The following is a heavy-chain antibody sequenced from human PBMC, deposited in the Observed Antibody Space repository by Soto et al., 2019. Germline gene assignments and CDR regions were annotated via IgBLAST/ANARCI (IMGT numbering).Heavy chain of an antibody. Sequence: GGSLRLSCAASGFTFSSYAMHWVRQAPGKGLEWVAVISYDGSNKYYADSVKGRFTISRDNSKNTLYLQMNSLRAEDTAVYYCARDRGYDAHDYYYNAMDVWGQGTTVTVSS. V-gene: IGHV3-30-3*01. CDR2: ISYDGSNK. J-gene: IGHJ6*02. CDR3: ARDRGYDAHDYYYNAMDV. D-gene: IGHD5-12*01. CDR1: GFTFSSYA.